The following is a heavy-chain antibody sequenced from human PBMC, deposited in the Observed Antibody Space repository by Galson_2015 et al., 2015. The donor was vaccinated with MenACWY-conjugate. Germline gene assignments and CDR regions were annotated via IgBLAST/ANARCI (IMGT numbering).Heavy chain of an antibody. J-gene: IGHJ5*02. V-gene: IGHV6-1*01. CDR3: ARVRGASHNWVDP. D-gene: IGHD2-15*01. Sequence: CAISGDSVSSHSAAWNWIRQSPSRGLEWLGRTYYRSKWYNDYAVSVKSRITINPDTSKNQFSLHLNSVTPEDTAVYYCARVRGASHNWVDPWGQGTLVTVSS. CDR1: GDSVSSHSAA. CDR2: TYYRSKWYN.